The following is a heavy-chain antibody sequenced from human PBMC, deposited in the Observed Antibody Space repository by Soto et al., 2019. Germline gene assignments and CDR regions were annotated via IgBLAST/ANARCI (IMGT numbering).Heavy chain of an antibody. J-gene: IGHJ4*02. Sequence: GSLRLSCAASGFPFSISWMHWVRQVPGKGLEWVSRINSDGSSTSYADSVKGRFTISRDNAKNTLYLQMNSLRAEDTAVYYCAIRASYYDSSGYFDYWGQGTLVTVSS. CDR2: INSDGSST. D-gene: IGHD3-22*01. CDR3: AIRASYYDSSGYFDY. CDR1: GFPFSISW. V-gene: IGHV3-74*01.